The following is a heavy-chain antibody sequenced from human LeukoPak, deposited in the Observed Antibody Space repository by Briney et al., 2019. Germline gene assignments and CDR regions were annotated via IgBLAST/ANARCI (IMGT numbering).Heavy chain of an antibody. J-gene: IGHJ4*02. CDR3: ARTVWFGEYYFDY. V-gene: IGHV1-3*01. CDR2: INAGNGDT. CDR1: GYTFTTYA. D-gene: IGHD3-10*01. Sequence: ASVKVSCKASGYTFTTYAMHWVRQAPGQSLEWMGWINAGNGDTEYSQKFQGRVTITRDTSASTAYMELNSLRSEDTAVYYCARTVWFGEYYFDYWGQGTLVTVSS.